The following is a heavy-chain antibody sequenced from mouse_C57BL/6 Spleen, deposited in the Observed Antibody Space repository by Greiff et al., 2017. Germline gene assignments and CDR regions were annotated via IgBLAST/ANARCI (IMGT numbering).Heavy chain of an antibody. J-gene: IGHJ4*01. D-gene: IGHD1-1*01. CDR1: GYAFSSSW. CDR3: ARDYYGSSYGYAMDY. V-gene: IGHV1-82*01. CDR2: IYPGDGDT. Sequence: QVQLQQSGPELVKPGASVKISCKASGYAFSSSWMNWVKQRPGKGVEWIGRIYPGDGDTNYNGKFKGKATLTADKSSSTAYMQLSSLTSEDSAVYFCARDYYGSSYGYAMDYWGQGTSVTVSS.